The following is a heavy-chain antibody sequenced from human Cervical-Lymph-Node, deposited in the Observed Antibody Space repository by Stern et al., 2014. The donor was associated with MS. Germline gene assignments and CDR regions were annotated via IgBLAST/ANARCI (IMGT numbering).Heavy chain of an antibody. V-gene: IGHV4-39*01. Sequence: QVQLQESGPGLVKPSETLSLTCSVSGGSISRSTYYWGWIRQPPGKGLEWIGSIYYSGTTYSNPSLKSRVTIHPSPNQLPLRPTPVTAADTAVYYCARHDGWLPHYWSQGTLVTVSS. J-gene: IGHJ4*02. CDR1: GGSISRSTYY. CDR2: IYYSGTT. D-gene: IGHD5-12*01. CDR3: ARHDGWLPHY.